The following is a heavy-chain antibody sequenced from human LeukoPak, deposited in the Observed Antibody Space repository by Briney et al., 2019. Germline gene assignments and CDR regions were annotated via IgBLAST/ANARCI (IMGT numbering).Heavy chain of an antibody. J-gene: IGHJ3*02. CDR1: GDSVSSNSGA. CDR2: TYYRSKWFN. D-gene: IGHD6-13*01. V-gene: IGHV6-1*01. Sequence: SQTLSLTCVISGDSVSSNSGAWNWIRQSPTGGLEWLGRTYYRSKWFNDYAVSVKSRISINADTSKNQFSLQLNSVTPEDTAVYYCARDLGYRSTFLAFDIWGQGTMVTVSS. CDR3: ARDLGYRSTFLAFDI.